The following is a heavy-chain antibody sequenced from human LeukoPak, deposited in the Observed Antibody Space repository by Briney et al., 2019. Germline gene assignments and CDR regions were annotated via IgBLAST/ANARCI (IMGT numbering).Heavy chain of an antibody. CDR3: QSRFLEWLLDY. Sequence: SETLSLTCTVSGGSTSSNNYYWGWIRQPPGKGLEWIGSIYYGGYTYYNPPLKSRVTISVDTSKNQFPLKLSSVTAADTAIYYCQSRFLEWLLDYWGQGTLVTVSS. CDR1: GGSTSSNNYY. V-gene: IGHV4-39*01. CDR2: IYYGGYT. J-gene: IGHJ4*02. D-gene: IGHD3-3*01.